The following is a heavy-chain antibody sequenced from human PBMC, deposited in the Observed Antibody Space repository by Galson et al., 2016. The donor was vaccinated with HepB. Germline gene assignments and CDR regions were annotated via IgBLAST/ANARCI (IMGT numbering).Heavy chain of an antibody. V-gene: IGHV4-30-2*01. CDR3: ARGGIRAMV. J-gene: IGHJ4*01. CDR2: IDHSGRT. D-gene: IGHD2-8*01. CDR1: GGYISSGGFS. Sequence: TLSLTCAVPGGYISSGGFSWNWIRQPPGRGLEWIGYIDHSGRTSYNPSLKSRLTISLDLSENQFALNVTSVTAADTAVYYCARGGIRAMVWGHGTPVTVTS.